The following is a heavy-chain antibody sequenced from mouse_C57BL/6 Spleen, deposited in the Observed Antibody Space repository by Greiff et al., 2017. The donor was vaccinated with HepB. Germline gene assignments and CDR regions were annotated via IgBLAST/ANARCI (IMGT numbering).Heavy chain of an antibody. CDR2: INPNNGGT. J-gene: IGHJ4*01. CDR1: GYTFTDYY. CDR3: ARWAYYSNPYAMDY. Sequence: EVQRVESGPELVKPGASVKISCKASGYTFTDYYMNWVKQSHGKSLEWIGDINPNNGGTSYNQKFKGKATLTVDKSSSTAYLELRSLTSEDSAVYYCARWAYYSNPYAMDYWGQGTSVTVSS. D-gene: IGHD2-5*01. V-gene: IGHV1-26*01.